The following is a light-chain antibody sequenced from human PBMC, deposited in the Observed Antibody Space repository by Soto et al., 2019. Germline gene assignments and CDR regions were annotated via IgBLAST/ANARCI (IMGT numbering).Light chain of an antibody. Sequence: DIHLTQSPSSLSASVGDRVTITCRASQGIFNSLAWYQQKPGEVPNLLIFATSTLQSGVPSRFSGSGFGTDFTLTISSLQPEDVATYYCQKYDGAPWTFGQGTKVDIK. J-gene: IGKJ1*01. CDR3: QKYDGAPWT. CDR2: ATS. V-gene: IGKV1-27*01. CDR1: QGIFNS.